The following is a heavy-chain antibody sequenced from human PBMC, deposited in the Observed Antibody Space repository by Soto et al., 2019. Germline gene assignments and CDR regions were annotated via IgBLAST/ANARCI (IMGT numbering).Heavy chain of an antibody. V-gene: IGHV3-23*01. CDR3: AKASDPGGTYFHLWF. CDR1: GFTFSSYG. J-gene: IGHJ4*02. CDR2: ISGSGGST. Sequence: PVGSLRLSCAASGFTFSSYGMSWVRQAPGKGLEWVSSISGSGGSTYYADSVKGRFTISRDNSKNTLYLQMNSLRAEDTAVYYCAKASDPGGTYFHLWFWGQGTMVAVYS. D-gene: IGHD1-26*01.